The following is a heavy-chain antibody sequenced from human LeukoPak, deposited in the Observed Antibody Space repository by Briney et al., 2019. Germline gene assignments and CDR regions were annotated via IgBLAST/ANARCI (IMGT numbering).Heavy chain of an antibody. V-gene: IGHV3-30-3*01. CDR2: ISYDGSNK. CDR3: ARGRTDYYESSGSFPALGY. Sequence: PGGSLRLSCAASGFTFSSYAMHWVRQAPGKGLEWVAVISYDGSNKYYADSVKGRFTISRDNSKNTLYLQMNSLRSEDTAVYYCARGRTDYYESSGSFPALGYWGQGTLVTVSS. CDR1: GFTFSSYA. J-gene: IGHJ4*02. D-gene: IGHD3-22*01.